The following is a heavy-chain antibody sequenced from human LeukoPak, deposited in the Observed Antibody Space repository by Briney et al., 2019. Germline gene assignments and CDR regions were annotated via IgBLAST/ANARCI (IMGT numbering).Heavy chain of an antibody. CDR1: GFTFSSYA. J-gene: IGHJ5*02. CDR3: AKEPGFYGGNRGLNWFDP. D-gene: IGHD4-23*01. Sequence: GGSLRLSCAASGFTFSSYAMSWVRQAPGKGLEWVSSISGSSGSTYYADSVKGRFTISRDNSKNTLYLQMNSLRAEDTAVYYCAKEPGFYGGNRGLNWFDPWGQGTLVTVSS. V-gene: IGHV3-23*01. CDR2: ISGSSGST.